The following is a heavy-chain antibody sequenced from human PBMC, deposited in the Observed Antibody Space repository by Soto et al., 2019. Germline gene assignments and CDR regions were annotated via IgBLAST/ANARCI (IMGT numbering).Heavy chain of an antibody. D-gene: IGHD3-10*01. CDR2: IYHSGST. Sequence: QLQLQESGSGLVKPSQTLSLTCAVSGGSISSGGYSWSWIRQPPGKGLEWIGYIYHSGSTYYNPSRKSRVTISVDRSKNQFSLKLSSVTAADTAVYYCARVTTMVRGQNWFDPWGQGTLVTVSS. J-gene: IGHJ5*02. CDR3: ARVTTMVRGQNWFDP. V-gene: IGHV4-30-2*01. CDR1: GGSISSGGYS.